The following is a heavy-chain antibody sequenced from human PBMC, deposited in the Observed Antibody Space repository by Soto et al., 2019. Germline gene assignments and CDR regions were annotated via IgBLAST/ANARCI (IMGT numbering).Heavy chain of an antibody. CDR1: GGTFSSYA. J-gene: IGHJ3*02. CDR2: IIPIFGTA. D-gene: IGHD3-10*01. CDR3: ARGATQSMVRGVSLRDVAFDI. Sequence: QVQLVQSGAEVKKPGSSVKFSCKASGGTFSSYAISWVRQAPGQGLEWMGGIIPIFGTANYAQQFQGRVTSTADESTRTAYMELSSLRSEDTAVYDCARGATQSMVRGVSLRDVAFDIWGQGTMVTGSS. V-gene: IGHV1-69*01.